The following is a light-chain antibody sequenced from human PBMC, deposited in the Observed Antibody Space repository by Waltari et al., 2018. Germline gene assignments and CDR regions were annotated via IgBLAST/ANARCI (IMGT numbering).Light chain of an antibody. Sequence: DIVMTQSPDSLAVSLGERATINCKSSQSVFYKSNNKDYLAVYQQRPGQPPKLLISWASTRESGVPDRFSGSGSGTDFTLTISSLQAEDVAVYYCQQYYNNPLTFGGGTKVEI. V-gene: IGKV4-1*01. J-gene: IGKJ4*01. CDR2: WAS. CDR1: QSVFYKSNNKDY. CDR3: QQYYNNPLT.